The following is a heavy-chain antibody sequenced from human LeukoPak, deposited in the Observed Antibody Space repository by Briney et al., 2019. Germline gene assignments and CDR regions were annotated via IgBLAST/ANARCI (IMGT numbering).Heavy chain of an antibody. V-gene: IGHV4-39*07. Sequence: SETLSLTCTVSGGSISSSSYFWGWIRQPPGKGLEWIGSIYYSGSTYYNPSLKSRVTLSVDTSKNQFSLKLSSVTAADTAVYYCARDLAVLGYFHFDYWGQGTLVTVSS. CDR1: GGSISSSSYF. D-gene: IGHD3-22*01. CDR2: IYYSGST. CDR3: ARDLAVLGYFHFDY. J-gene: IGHJ4*02.